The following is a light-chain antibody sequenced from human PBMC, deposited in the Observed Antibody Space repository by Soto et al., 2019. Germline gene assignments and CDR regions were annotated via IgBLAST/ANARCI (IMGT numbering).Light chain of an antibody. CDR3: QQYGSSPTWT. J-gene: IGKJ1*01. CDR1: QSVDTSY. Sequence: EVVLTQSPGTLSLSPGDRATLSCRASQSVDTSYLAWYQQKPGQAPRLLIYGASSRATGIPDRFSGSGSGTDFTLTISRLEPEDFAVYYCQQYGSSPTWTFGQGTKVDIK. V-gene: IGKV3-20*01. CDR2: GAS.